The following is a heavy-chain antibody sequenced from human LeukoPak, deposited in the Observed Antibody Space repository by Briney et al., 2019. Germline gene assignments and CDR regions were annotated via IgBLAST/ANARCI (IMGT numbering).Heavy chain of an antibody. D-gene: IGHD3-10*01. CDR1: GYTFTGYY. CDR2: INPNSGGT. J-gene: IGHJ2*01. Sequence: ASVKVSCKASGYTFTGYYMHWVRQAPGQGLEWMGWINPNSGGTNYAQKFQGRVTMTRDTSISTAYMELSRLRSDDTAVYYCAKAGLFFDLWFGELPGDWYFDLWGRGTLVTVSS. CDR3: AKAGLFFDLWFGELPGDWYFDL. V-gene: IGHV1-2*02.